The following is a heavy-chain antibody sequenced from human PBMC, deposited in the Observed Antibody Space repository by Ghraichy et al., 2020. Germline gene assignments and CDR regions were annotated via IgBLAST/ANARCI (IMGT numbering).Heavy chain of an antibody. Sequence: GGSLRLSCAASGFTFSPYGMNWVRQAPGKGLEWVASISSSSNYIHYAASVKGRFTISRDNTRSSLFLQMHDLRAEDTAVYYCARERGSGAYIYGLDVWGQGTTVTVSS. J-gene: IGHJ6*02. D-gene: IGHD1-26*01. CDR3: ARERGSGAYIYGLDV. CDR1: GFTFSPYG. CDR2: ISSSSNYI. V-gene: IGHV3-21*01.